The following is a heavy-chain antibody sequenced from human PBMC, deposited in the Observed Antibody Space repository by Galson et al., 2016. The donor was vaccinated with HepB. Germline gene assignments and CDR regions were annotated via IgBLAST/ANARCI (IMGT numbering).Heavy chain of an antibody. V-gene: IGHV3-7*01. CDR2: LNPDGSET. Sequence: SLRLSCAVSGLTFSTSWMSWVRQSPGAGLEWVASLNPDGSETYYVDSLKGRSTVSRDNAKNSVYLQSDSLRDGDTAVYYCTRDFSYGRFDYWGHGTLVIVSS. CDR3: TRDFSYGRFDY. D-gene: IGHD3-10*01. J-gene: IGHJ4*01. CDR1: GLTFSTSW.